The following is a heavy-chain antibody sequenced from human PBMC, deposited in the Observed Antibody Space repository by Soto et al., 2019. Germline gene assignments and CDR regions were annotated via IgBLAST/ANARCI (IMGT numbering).Heavy chain of an antibody. V-gene: IGHV1-69*01. J-gene: IGHJ4*02. Sequence: QVQLVQSGAEVKEPGSAVKVSCRASGGTFSSYAISWVRQAPGQGLEWMGGIIPIFGTANYAQKFQGRVTITADESTSTAYMELSSLRSEDTAVYYGTRDTPSTGWGYCGQGTLVTVSS. D-gene: IGHD1-26*01. CDR3: TRDTPSTGWGY. CDR1: GGTFSSYA. CDR2: IIPIFGTA.